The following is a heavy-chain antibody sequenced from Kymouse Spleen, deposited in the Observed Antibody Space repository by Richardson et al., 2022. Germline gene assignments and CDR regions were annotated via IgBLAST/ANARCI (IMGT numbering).Heavy chain of an antibody. CDR3: ARDYYGSGSYYPFYYYYYGMDV. CDR1: GGSFSGYY. V-gene: IGHV4-34*01. D-gene: IGHD3-10*01. J-gene: IGHJ6*02. Sequence: QVQLQQWGAGLLKPSETLSLTCAVYGGSFSGYYWSWIRQPPGKGLEWIGEINHSGSTNYNPSLKSRVTISVDTSKNQFSLKLSSVTAADTAVYYCARDYYGSGSYYPFYYYYYGMDVWGQGTTVTVSS. CDR2: INHSGST.